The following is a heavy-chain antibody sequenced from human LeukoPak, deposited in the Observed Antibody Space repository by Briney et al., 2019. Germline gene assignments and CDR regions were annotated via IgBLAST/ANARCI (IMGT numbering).Heavy chain of an antibody. CDR3: ASPPTTSV. CDR2: ISSSSTYI. V-gene: IGHV3-21*01. D-gene: IGHD4-17*01. Sequence: GGSLRLSCAASGFTFSSYSMNWVRQAPGKGLEWVSSISSSSTYIYYADSVKGRFTISRDNAENTLYLQMNSLRAEDTAVYYCASPPTTSVWGQGTLVTVSS. CDR1: GFTFSSYS. J-gene: IGHJ4*02.